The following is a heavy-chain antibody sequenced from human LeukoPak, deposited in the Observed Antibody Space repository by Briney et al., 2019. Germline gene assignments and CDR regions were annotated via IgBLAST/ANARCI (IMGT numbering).Heavy chain of an antibody. V-gene: IGHV4-59*12. CDR1: GGSIRGYY. D-gene: IGHD3-16*01. CDR3: AKGLIGGWLPPCALDI. CDR2: IYSSGST. Sequence: KPSETLSLTCNVSGGSIRGYYWSWIRQPPGKGLEWIGYIYSSGSTNYNPSLKSRVTMSVDTSKNQFSLKLSSVTAADTAVYYCAKGLIGGWLPPCALDIWGQGTMVTVSS. J-gene: IGHJ3*02.